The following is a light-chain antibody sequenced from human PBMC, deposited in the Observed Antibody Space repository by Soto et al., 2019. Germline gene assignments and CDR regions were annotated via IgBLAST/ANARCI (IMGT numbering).Light chain of an antibody. J-gene: IGKJ1*01. CDR1: QGISSY. V-gene: IGKV1-9*01. Sequence: IQLTQSPSSLSASVGDRVTITCRASQGISSYLGWYQQKPGKAPKLLIYAAATLQSGVPSRFSGSGYGTDFTLTISSLQPEDFATYYCQQLNSYPRTFGQGTKVEIK. CDR2: AAA. CDR3: QQLNSYPRT.